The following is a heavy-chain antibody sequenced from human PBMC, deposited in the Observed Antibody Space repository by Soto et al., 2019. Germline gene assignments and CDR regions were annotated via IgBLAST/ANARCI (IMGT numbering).Heavy chain of an antibody. D-gene: IGHD3-3*01. Sequence: GASVKVSCKASGGSFSSYAISWVRQAPGQGLEWMGGIIPIFGTANYAQKFQGRVTITADESTSTAYMELSSLRSEDTAVYYCARERSIPIFGVVIPGSFDPWRQGTLVTVSS. CDR2: IIPIFGTA. CDR3: ARERSIPIFGVVIPGSFDP. J-gene: IGHJ5*02. CDR1: GGSFSSYA. V-gene: IGHV1-69*13.